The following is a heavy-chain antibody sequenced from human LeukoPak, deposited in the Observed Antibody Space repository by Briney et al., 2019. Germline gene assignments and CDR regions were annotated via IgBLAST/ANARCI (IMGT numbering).Heavy chain of an antibody. CDR3: TRSGDATRGYSGYESDY. CDR1: GFTLGDDA. Sequence: GGSLRLSCTAAGFTLGDDAMSWVRQAPGEGLGWVGFIRSKAYGGTTEYAASVKGRFTISRDDSKSIAYLQMNSLKTEDTAVYYCTRSGDATRGYSGYESDYWGQGTLVTVSS. J-gene: IGHJ4*02. D-gene: IGHD5-12*01. CDR2: IRSKAYGGTT. V-gene: IGHV3-49*04.